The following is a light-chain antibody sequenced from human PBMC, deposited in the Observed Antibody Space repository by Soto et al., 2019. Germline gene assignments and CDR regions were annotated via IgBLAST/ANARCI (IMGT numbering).Light chain of an antibody. Sequence: QSALAQPASVSGSPGKSMTISGTGTSSDIGCYNYVSWYQQHPGKAPKLMIYDVSKRPSGVPDRFSGSKSGNTASLTISGLQAEDEADYYCCSYAGSSLYVFGTGTKVTVL. J-gene: IGLJ1*01. CDR3: CSYAGSSLYV. V-gene: IGLV2-11*01. CDR2: DVS. CDR1: SSDIGCYNY.